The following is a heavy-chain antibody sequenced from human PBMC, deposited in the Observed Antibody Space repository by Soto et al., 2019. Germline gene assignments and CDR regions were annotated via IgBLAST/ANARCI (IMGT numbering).Heavy chain of an antibody. CDR2: INVGNGNT. D-gene: IGHD5-12*01. CDR1: GYTFTSYA. Sequence: QVQLVQSGAEEKKPGASVKVSCKASGYTFTSYAMHWVRQAPGQRLEWMGWINVGNGNTKYSQKFQGRVTITRDTSASTAYMELSSLRSEDTAVYYCATSYSGYDSHYYYGMDVWGQGTTVTVSS. V-gene: IGHV1-3*05. CDR3: ATSYSGYDSHYYYGMDV. J-gene: IGHJ6*02.